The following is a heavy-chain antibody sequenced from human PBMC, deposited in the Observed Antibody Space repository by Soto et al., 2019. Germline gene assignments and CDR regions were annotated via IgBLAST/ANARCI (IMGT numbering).Heavy chain of an antibody. J-gene: IGHJ6*02. CDR2: IGAYNGHT. D-gene: IGHD3-22*01. V-gene: IGHV1-18*01. Sequence: ASVKVSCKASGYTFTNSGISWVRQAPGQGLEWMGWIGAYNGHTKYAQKLQGRVTMTTDTSTSTAYMELRSPKSDDTAVYYCAREDYYDSSGYLPVRYYFGMDVWGQGTTVTVSS. CDR3: AREDYYDSSGYLPVRYYFGMDV. CDR1: GYTFTNSG.